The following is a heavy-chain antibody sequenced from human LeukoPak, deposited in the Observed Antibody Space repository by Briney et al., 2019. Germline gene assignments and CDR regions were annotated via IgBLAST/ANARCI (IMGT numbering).Heavy chain of an antibody. D-gene: IGHD4-17*01. CDR3: AKRASNYGDYEGADY. V-gene: IGHV3-23*01. CDR1: GFTFSSYA. Sequence: GGSLRLSCAASGFTFSSYAMSWVRQAPGKGLEWVSAISGSGGSTYYADSVKGRFTISRDNSKKTLYLQMNSLRAEDTAVYYCAKRASNYGDYEGADYWGQGTLVTVSS. CDR2: ISGSGGST. J-gene: IGHJ4*02.